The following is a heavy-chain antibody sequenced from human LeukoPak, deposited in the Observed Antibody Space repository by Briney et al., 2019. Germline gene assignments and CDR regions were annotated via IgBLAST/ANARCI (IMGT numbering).Heavy chain of an antibody. Sequence: GASVKVSCKASGGTFSGYAISWVRQAPGQGLEWMGGIIPIFGTANYAQKFQGRVTITADESTSTAYMELSSLRSEDTAVYYCARLQGGYSYGDFDYWGQGTLVTVSS. J-gene: IGHJ4*02. CDR3: ARLQGGYSYGDFDY. CDR1: GGTFSGYA. V-gene: IGHV1-69*13. CDR2: IIPIFGTA. D-gene: IGHD5-18*01.